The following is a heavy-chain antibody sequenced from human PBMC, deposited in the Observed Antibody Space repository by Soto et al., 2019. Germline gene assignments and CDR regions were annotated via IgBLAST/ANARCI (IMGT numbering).Heavy chain of an antibody. Sequence: QVQLVQSGAEVKKPGSSVKVSCKASGGTFSSYAISWVRQAPGQGLEWMGGIIPIFGTANYAQKFQGRFTITADESTSTDYMELSSLRSEDTAVYYCARQPYSSGWYYFDYWGQGTLVTVSS. CDR2: IIPIFGTA. CDR1: GGTFSSYA. D-gene: IGHD6-19*01. CDR3: ARQPYSSGWYYFDY. V-gene: IGHV1-69*01. J-gene: IGHJ4*02.